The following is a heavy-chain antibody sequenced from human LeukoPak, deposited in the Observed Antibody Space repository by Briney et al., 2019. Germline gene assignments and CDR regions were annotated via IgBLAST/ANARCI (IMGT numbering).Heavy chain of an antibody. D-gene: IGHD4-17*01. V-gene: IGHV3-33*08. CDR3: ARDPNDYGDYFPNY. CDR1: GFTFSNYA. J-gene: IGHJ4*02. Sequence: PGGSLRLSCAASGFTFSNYAMYWVRQAPGKGLEWVAVIWYDGSNKYYADSVKGRFTISRDNSKNTLYLQMNSLRAEDTAVYYCARDPNDYGDYFPNYWGQGTLVTVSS. CDR2: IWYDGSNK.